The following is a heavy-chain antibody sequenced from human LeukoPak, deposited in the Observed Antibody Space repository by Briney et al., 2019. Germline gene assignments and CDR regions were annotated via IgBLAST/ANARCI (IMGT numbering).Heavy chain of an antibody. V-gene: IGHV4-38-2*02. J-gene: IGHJ3*02. CDR1: GYSISSGYY. CDR3: ARALGYCSGGSCYRAFDI. Sequence: PSETLSLTCTVSGYSISSGYYWGWIRQPPGKGLEWIGSIYYSGSTYYNPSLKSRVTISVDTSKNQFSLKLSSVTAADTAVYYCARALGYCSGGSCYRAFDIWGQGTMVTVSS. CDR2: IYYSGST. D-gene: IGHD2-15*01.